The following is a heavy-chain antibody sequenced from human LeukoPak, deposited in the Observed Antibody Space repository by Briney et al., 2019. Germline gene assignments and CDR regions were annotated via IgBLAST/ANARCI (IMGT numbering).Heavy chain of an antibody. CDR3: AQQSLRSPDY. D-gene: IGHD3-16*01. V-gene: IGHV4-38-2*01. CDR1: GYSISSGYY. CDR2: IYHSGST. Sequence: SETLSLTCAVSGYSISSGYYWGWIRQPPGKGLEWIGNIYHSGSTYYNPSLKSRVTISVDTSKNQFSLKLSSVTAAGTAVYYCAQQSLRSPDYWGQGTLVTVSS. J-gene: IGHJ4*02.